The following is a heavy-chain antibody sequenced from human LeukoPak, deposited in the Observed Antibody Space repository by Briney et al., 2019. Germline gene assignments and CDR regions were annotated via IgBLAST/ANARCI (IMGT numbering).Heavy chain of an antibody. J-gene: IGHJ5*02. D-gene: IGHD3-9*01. CDR3: ARTAFDWSQVGGNWFDP. CDR2: ISSSGTNI. Sequence: GGSLRLSCAASGLTFSSYSLNWVRQAPGKGLEWISYISSSGTNIDYADSVKGRFTISRGNGKNSLYLQMNRLRAEDTAVYYCARTAFDWSQVGGNWFDPWGQGTLVTVSP. V-gene: IGHV3-48*04. CDR1: GLTFSSYS.